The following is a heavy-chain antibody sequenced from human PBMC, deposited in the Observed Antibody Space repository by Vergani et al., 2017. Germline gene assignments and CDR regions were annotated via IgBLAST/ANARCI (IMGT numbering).Heavy chain of an antibody. CDR2: ISGSGGST. CDR3: AKDTPHSSGWENYYYYYMDV. D-gene: IGHD6-19*01. Sequence: EVQLLESGGGLVQPGGSLRLSCAASGFTFSSYAMSWVRQAPGKGLEWVSAISGSGGSTYYADSVKGRFTISRDKSKNTLYLQMNSLGAEDTAVYYCAKDTPHSSGWENYYYYYMDVWGKGTTVTVSS. CDR1: GFTFSSYA. J-gene: IGHJ6*03. V-gene: IGHV3-23*01.